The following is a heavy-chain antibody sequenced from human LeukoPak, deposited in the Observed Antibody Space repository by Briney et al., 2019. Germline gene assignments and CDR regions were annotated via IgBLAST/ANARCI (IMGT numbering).Heavy chain of an antibody. CDR2: ITSRSTT. J-gene: IGHJ4*02. CDR1: GFIFSHYG. CDR3: AKGHDYGDYILGYYFDY. V-gene: IGHV3-23*01. D-gene: IGHD4-17*01. Sequence: GGSLRLSCAASGFIFSHYGMNWVRQAPGKGLEWVSGITSRSTTYYAASVKGRFTISRDNSKNMVWLQINSPTAEDTATYYCAKGHDYGDYILGYYFDYWGQGALVTVSS.